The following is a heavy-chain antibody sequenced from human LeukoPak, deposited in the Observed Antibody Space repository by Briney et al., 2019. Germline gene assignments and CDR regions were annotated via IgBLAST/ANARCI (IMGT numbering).Heavy chain of an antibody. D-gene: IGHD6-19*01. CDR3: AKEADSGWYMGPWDY. CDR1: GFTFSSYA. Sequence: GGSLRLSCAASGFTFSSYAMSWVRQAPGKGLGWVSVISGSGGSTYYADSVKGRFTISRDNSKNTLYLQMNSLRAEDTAVYYCAKEADSGWYMGPWDYWGQGTLVTVSS. CDR2: ISGSGGST. V-gene: IGHV3-23*01. J-gene: IGHJ4*02.